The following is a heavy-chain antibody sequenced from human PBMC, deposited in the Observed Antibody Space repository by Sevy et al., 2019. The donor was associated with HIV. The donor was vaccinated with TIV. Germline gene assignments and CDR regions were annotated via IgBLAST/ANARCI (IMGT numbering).Heavy chain of an antibody. D-gene: IGHD3-22*01. V-gene: IGHV1-24*01. CDR3: AITKDYYESSGPPTDY. J-gene: IGHJ4*02. Sequence: ASVKVSCKVSGYTLTVFSMHWVRQTPGKGLEWMATFDPEDSETVYAQKFQGRVTMAEDTSTDTAYMELCSLGSEDTAVYYCAITKDYYESSGPPTDYWGQGTLVTVSS. CDR2: FDPEDSET. CDR1: GYTLTVFS.